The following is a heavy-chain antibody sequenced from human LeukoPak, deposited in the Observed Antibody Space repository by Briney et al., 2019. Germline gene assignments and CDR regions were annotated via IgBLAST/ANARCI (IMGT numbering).Heavy chain of an antibody. V-gene: IGHV4-34*01. CDR1: GGSFSGYY. D-gene: IGHD6-13*01. CDR2: INHSGST. CDR3: ARHPLIAAAANWFDP. Sequence: PSETLSLTCAVYGGSFSGYYWSWIRQPPGKGLEWIGEINHSGSTNYNPSLKSRVTISVDTSKNQFSLKLSSVTAADTAVYYCARHPLIAAAANWFDPWGQGTLVTVSS. J-gene: IGHJ5*02.